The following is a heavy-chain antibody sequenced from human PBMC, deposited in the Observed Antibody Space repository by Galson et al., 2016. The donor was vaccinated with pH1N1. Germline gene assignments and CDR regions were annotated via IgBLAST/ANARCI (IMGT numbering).Heavy chain of an antibody. Sequence: SLRLSCAASGFTFNKYAMTWVRQAPGKGLEWVSAISGSGRDTYYADSVKDRFTISRDNSKDTVYLQMNSLTVEDMAIYYCAKVTRRGFNAYGVDYWGQGTLVTVSS. J-gene: IGHJ4*02. V-gene: IGHV3-23*01. CDR3: AKVTRRGFNAYGVDY. CDR1: GFTFNKYA. CDR2: ISGSGRDT. D-gene: IGHD5-12*01.